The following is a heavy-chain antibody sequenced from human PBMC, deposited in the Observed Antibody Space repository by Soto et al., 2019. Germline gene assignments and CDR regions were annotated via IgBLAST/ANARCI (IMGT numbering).Heavy chain of an antibody. CDR2: IYYSGST. D-gene: IGHD6-19*01. V-gene: IGHV4-30-4*01. CDR3: ARVAVVYGDS. CDR1: GGSISSGDYY. J-gene: IGHJ4*02. Sequence: QVQLQESGPGLVKPSQTLSLTCTVSGGSISSGDYYWSWIRQPPGKGLEWIGYIYYSGSTYYNPSLKSPVTLSVETTKNQFPLKLSSVTATDTALYYCARVAVVYGDSWGQGTLVTVSS.